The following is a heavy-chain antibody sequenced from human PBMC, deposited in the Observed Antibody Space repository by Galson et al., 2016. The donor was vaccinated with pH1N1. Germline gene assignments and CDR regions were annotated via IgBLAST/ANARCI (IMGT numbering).Heavy chain of an antibody. D-gene: IGHD3-10*01. CDR1: GVIFSNYA. Sequence: SVKVSCKASGVIFSNYAISWVRQAPGQGLEWMGGISPIFGSINYAQRFQGRVTVSADIFTNTAYMELSRLRSEDTAIYYCATAGPLVREILYYSYAMDVWGQGTTVTVSS. CDR2: ISPIFGSI. V-gene: IGHV1-69*06. CDR3: ATAGPLVREILYYSYAMDV. J-gene: IGHJ6*02.